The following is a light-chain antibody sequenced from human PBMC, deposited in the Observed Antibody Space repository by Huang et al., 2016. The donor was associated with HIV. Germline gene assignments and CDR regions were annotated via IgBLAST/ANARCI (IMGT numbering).Light chain of an antibody. CDR3: QQNNNWPPLFT. V-gene: IGKV3-15*01. J-gene: IGKJ3*01. CDR1: QSVSSN. Sequence: EIVMTQSPATLSASPGERATLSCRASQSVSSNLAWYQKKPGQAPRLLIYGASPRATGIPGRFSGSGSGTEFTLTINSLQSEDFAVYYCQQNNNWPPLFTFGAGTKVDIK. CDR2: GAS.